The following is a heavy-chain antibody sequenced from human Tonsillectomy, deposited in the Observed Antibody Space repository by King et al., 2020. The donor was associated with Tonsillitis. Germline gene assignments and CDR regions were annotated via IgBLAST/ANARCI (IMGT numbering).Heavy chain of an antibody. J-gene: IGHJ6*03. CDR1: GGSISSYY. CDR3: VRHWSHLYYVDV. CDR2: INYSGST. V-gene: IGHV4-59*08. Sequence: VQLQESGPGLVKPSETLSLTCAVSGGSISSYYWGWIRQPPGRRLEWIGYINYSGSTNYNPSLKSRVIISVDTSKNKFSLKLSSVTAADTAVYYCVRHWSHLYYVDVWGKGTTVTVSS.